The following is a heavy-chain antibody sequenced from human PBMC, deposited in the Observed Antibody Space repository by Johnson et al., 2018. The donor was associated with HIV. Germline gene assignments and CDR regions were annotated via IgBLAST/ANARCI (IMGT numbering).Heavy chain of an antibody. CDR3: AREWGNAFDI. D-gene: IGHD3-16*01. CDR1: GFRFEDYG. Sequence: VQLVESGGSVVRPGGSLRLSCAASGFRFEDYGKNWVRQAPGKGLEWVCGINWNGGSTDYVDSVKGRFIISRDNSKNSLYLQMNSLRAEDTAAYYCAREWGNAFDIWGQGTMVTVSS. J-gene: IGHJ3*02. CDR2: INWNGGST. V-gene: IGHV3-20*04.